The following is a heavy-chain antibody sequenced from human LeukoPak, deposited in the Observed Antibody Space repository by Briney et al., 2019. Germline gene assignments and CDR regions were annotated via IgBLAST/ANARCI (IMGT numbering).Heavy chain of an antibody. CDR3: ARDQQWLPDY. D-gene: IGHD6-19*01. CDR1: GFTFSSFE. V-gene: IGHV3-48*03. J-gene: IGHJ4*02. CDR2: ISSSGRTI. Sequence: GGSLRLSCAASGFTFSSFEMNWVRQAPGKGLEWVSYISSSGRTIYYADSVKGRFTVSRDNAKNSLYLQMNSLRAEDTAVYHCARDQQWLPDYWGQGTRVTVSS.